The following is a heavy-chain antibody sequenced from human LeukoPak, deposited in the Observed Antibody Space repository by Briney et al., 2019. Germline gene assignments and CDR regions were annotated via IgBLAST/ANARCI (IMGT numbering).Heavy chain of an antibody. V-gene: IGHV3-53*01. D-gene: IGHD2-21*02. CDR1: GGSISSSNW. CDR2: IYSGGSR. J-gene: IGHJ4*02. CDR3: ARYKTAGDYFDY. Sequence: ETLSLTCAVSGGSISSSNWWSWVRQAPGKGLEWVSIIYSGGSRYYADSVKGRFTISRDNSKNTLYLQMNTLRAEDTAVYYCARYKTAGDYFDYWGQGTLVTVSS.